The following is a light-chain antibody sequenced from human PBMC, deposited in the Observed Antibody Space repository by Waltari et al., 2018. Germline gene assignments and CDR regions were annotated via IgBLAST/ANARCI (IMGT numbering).Light chain of an antibody. CDR1: QTLLYNSNSRNY. CDR3: QQYYSIPFT. Sequence: DIVMTQSPDSLAVSLGERDTSNCKSSQTLLYNSNSRNYLAWYQQKPGQPRKLLIYWASTRESGVPDRFSGSGSGTDFTLTISSLQAEDVAVYSCQQYYSIPFTFGPGTKVDIK. J-gene: IGKJ3*01. CDR2: WAS. V-gene: IGKV4-1*01.